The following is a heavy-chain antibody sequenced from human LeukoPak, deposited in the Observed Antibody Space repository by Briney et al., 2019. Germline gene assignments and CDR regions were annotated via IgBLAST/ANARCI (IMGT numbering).Heavy chain of an antibody. Sequence: GGSLRLSCAASGLTVSTNYMNWVRKAQGKGLKWVSILYSGSDTYYADSVKGRFTISRDDSRNTLFLHMSSLKAEDTAIYYCARVGDHFHWFLDLWGRGTLVAVSS. CDR2: LYSGSDT. CDR1: GLTVSTNY. J-gene: IGHJ2*01. V-gene: IGHV3-53*01. CDR3: ARVGDHFHWFLDL. D-gene: IGHD2-21*01.